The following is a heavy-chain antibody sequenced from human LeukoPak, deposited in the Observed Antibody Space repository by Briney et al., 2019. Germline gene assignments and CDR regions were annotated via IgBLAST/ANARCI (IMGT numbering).Heavy chain of an antibody. CDR1: GYTFTRYG. CDR3: ARDHSNWNYASDF. V-gene: IGHV1-18*01. J-gene: IGHJ4*02. D-gene: IGHD1-7*01. CDR2: ISASNGNT. Sequence: ASVRVSCKASGYTFTRYGISWVRQAPGQGLQWLGWISASNGNTNYAQKFRDRVTMSTDTSTGTAYLDVRSLTSDDTAVYYCARDHSNWNYASDFWGQGTLVIVFS.